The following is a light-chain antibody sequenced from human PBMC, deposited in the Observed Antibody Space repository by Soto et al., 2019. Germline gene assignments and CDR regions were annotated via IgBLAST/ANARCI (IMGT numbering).Light chain of an antibody. CDR1: SSNIGAGYY. J-gene: IGLJ3*02. CDR3: QSYDSSLSGWV. V-gene: IGLV1-40*01. CDR2: GNN. Sequence: QSVLTQPPSVSGAPGQRVTISCTGSSSNIGAGYYVRWYQQLPGTAPQLLIYGNNNRPSGVPDRFSGSNSGTSASLAITGLQAEDEAEYYCQSYDSSLSGWVFGGGTKLTVL.